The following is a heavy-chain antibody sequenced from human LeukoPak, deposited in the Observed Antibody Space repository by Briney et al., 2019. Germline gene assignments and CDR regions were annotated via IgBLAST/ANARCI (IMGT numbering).Heavy chain of an antibody. CDR2: INPNSGDT. CDR3: ARGGDPREVESYFDY. J-gene: IGHJ4*02. CDR1: GYTFTGYY. D-gene: IGHD2-21*02. Sequence: EASVKVSCKASGYTFTGYYMHWVRQAPGQGLEWMGWINPNSGDTNYAQKFQGWVTMTRDTSISTAYMELRRLRSDDTAVFYCARGGDPREVESYFDYWGQGTLVTVSS. V-gene: IGHV1-2*04.